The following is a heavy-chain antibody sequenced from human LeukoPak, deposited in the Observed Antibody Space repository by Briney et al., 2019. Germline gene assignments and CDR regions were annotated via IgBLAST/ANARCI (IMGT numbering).Heavy chain of an antibody. Sequence: GGSLRLSCAASGFTFSSYAMSWVRQAPGKGLEWVSAISGSGGSTYYADSVKGRFTISRDNSKDTLYLQMNSLRDEDTAVYYCAKYITMIVVADAFDIWGQGTMVTVSS. CDR3: AKYITMIVVADAFDI. CDR1: GFTFSSYA. J-gene: IGHJ3*02. D-gene: IGHD3-22*01. CDR2: ISGSGGST. V-gene: IGHV3-23*01.